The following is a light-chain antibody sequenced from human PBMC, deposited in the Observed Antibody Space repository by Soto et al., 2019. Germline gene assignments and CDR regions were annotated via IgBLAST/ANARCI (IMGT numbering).Light chain of an antibody. CDR1: QTISSY. V-gene: IGKV1-39*01. J-gene: IGKJ1*01. CDR3: QHNYNTSLP. CDR2: AAS. Sequence: PPSLPPSXGARAPFPCRASQTISSYLNWYQHKPGEAPKLLIYAASNLLSGVPSRFSGSGSGTHFTLTIGSLQPDDFTTYYCQHNYNTSLPVGQVTKVDI.